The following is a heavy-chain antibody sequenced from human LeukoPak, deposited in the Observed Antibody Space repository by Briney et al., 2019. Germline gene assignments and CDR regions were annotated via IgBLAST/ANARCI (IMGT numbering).Heavy chain of an antibody. J-gene: IGHJ3*01. D-gene: IGHD2-2*01. V-gene: IGHV1-69*02. CDR1: RDTFRTYN. CDR2: IIPIGDIA. CDR3: ARISDSTRVTAAFDV. Sequence: SVKVSRMTARDTFRTYNIHWAPHAPEQGLEWMGRIIPIGDIADYAQKFQGRVTMTADKSTTTAYMEVRSLRSEDTAFYYCARISDSTRVTAAFDVWGQGTMVTVSS.